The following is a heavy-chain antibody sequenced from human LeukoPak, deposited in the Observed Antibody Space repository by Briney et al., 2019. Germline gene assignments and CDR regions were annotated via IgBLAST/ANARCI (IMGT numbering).Heavy chain of an antibody. D-gene: IGHD3-10*01. J-gene: IGHJ6*02. V-gene: IGHV3-20*04. CDR1: GGSISTNS. CDR2: INWNGGST. Sequence: ETLSLTCAVSGGSISTNSWWSWVRQAPGKGLEWVSGINWNGGSTGYADSVKGRFTISRDNAKNSLYLQMNSLRAEDTALYYCARITGYGMDVWGQGTTVTVSS. CDR3: ARITGYGMDV.